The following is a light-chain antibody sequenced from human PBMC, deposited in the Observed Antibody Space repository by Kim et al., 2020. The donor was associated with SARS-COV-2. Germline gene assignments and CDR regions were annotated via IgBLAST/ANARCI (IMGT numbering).Light chain of an antibody. CDR3: LQDYDYPYT. J-gene: IGKJ2*01. V-gene: IGKV1-6*01. Sequence: SASVGDRVTITCRASQNIRNDLGWYQQKPGKAPKLLIFAASSLQSGVPSRFSGSGSGTDFTLTISSLQPEDFATYYCLQDYDYPYTFGQGTKLEI. CDR2: AAS. CDR1: QNIRND.